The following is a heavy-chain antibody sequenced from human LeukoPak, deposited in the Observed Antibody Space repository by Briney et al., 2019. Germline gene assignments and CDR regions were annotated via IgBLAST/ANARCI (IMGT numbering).Heavy chain of an antibody. CDR3: ARDKAGWLRFGGIDY. J-gene: IGHJ4*02. CDR2: IYYSGST. Sequence: KTSETLSLTCTVSGGSISSSSYYWGWIRQPPGKGLEWIGSIYYSGSTYYNPSLKSRVTISVDTSKNQFSLKLSSVTAADTAVYYCARDKAGWLRFGGIDYWGQGTLVTVSS. V-gene: IGHV4-39*07. D-gene: IGHD5-12*01. CDR1: GGSISSSSYY.